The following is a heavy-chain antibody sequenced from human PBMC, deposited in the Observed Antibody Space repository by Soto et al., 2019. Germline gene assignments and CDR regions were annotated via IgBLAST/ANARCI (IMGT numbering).Heavy chain of an antibody. CDR3: ARGPVYYGDPVY. V-gene: IGHV1-3*01. CDR1: GYTFTSYA. CDR2: INAGNGNT. D-gene: IGHD4-17*01. Sequence: ASVKVSCKASGYTFTSYAMHWVRQAPGQRLEWMGWINAGNGNTKYSQKFQGRVTITRDTSASTAYMELSSLRSEDTAVYYCARGPVYYGDPVYWGQGTLVTVSS. J-gene: IGHJ4*02.